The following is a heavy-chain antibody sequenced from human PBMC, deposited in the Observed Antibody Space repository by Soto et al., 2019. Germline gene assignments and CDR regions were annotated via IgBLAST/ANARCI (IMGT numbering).Heavy chain of an antibody. J-gene: IGHJ4*02. CDR3: ARPPPGQAPLYPPRLDF. V-gene: IGHV4-39*01. CDR2: LYYTGSN. Sequence: TSETLSLTCTVSGGSISSSSYYWGWVRQPPGRGLEWIAGLYYTGSNFYNPSLKNRVSISVDTSKNQFSLNVYSVTAADTAVYYCARPPPGQAPLYPPRLDFWGQGVKVTVSS. D-gene: IGHD2-2*02. CDR1: GGSISSSSYY.